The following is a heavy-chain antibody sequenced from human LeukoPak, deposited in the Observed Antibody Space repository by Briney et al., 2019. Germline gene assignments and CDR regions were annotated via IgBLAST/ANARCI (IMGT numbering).Heavy chain of an antibody. J-gene: IGHJ4*02. Sequence: SETLSLTCTVSGGSISSSSYYWGWIRQPPGKGLEWIGSIYYSGSTYYNPSLKSRVTISVDTSKNQFSLKLSSVTAADTAVYYCARDRIRARGWYWGQGTLVTVSS. V-gene: IGHV4-39*07. D-gene: IGHD3-10*01. CDR3: ARDRIRARGWY. CDR2: IYYSGST. CDR1: GGSISSSSYY.